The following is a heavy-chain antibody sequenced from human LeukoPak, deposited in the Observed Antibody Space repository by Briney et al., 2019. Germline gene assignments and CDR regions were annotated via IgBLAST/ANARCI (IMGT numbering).Heavy chain of an antibody. J-gene: IGHJ4*02. D-gene: IGHD6-6*01. CDR2: INTDGSST. CDR1: GFTFSSYW. CDR3: ARVGRYSSSPI. V-gene: IGHV3-74*01. Sequence: GGSLRLSCAASGFTFSSYWMNWVRQAPGKGLVWVSRINTDGSSTSYADSVKGRFTIPRGNAKNTLYLQMNSLRAEDTAVYYCARVGRYSSSPIWGQGTLVTVSS.